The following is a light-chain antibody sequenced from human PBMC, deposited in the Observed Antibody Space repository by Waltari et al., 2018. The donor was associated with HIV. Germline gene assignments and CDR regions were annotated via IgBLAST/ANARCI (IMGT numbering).Light chain of an antibody. J-gene: IGKJ4*01. CDR2: KVF. Sequence: DVVMTQSPLSLSVTLGQPASISCRSSQSLVHSDGNTYLNWFHQRPGQSPRRLIYKVFNRDSGVPDRFSGSGSGTDFTLKISRVEAEDAGMYYCMQGRQTPQVTFGGGTKVEIK. CDR3: MQGRQTPQVT. V-gene: IGKV2-30*02. CDR1: QSLVHSDGNTY.